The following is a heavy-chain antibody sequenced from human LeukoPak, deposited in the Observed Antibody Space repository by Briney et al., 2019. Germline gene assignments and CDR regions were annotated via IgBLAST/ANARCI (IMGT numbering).Heavy chain of an antibody. CDR2: IYYSGST. D-gene: IGHD1-26*01. CDR3: ARSSSGSYSGFDY. J-gene: IGHJ4*02. CDR1: GGSISSYY. V-gene: IGHV4-59*01. Sequence: PSETLSLTCTVYGGSISSYYWSWIRQPPGKGLEWIGYIYYSGSTNYNPSLKSRVTISVDTSKNQFSLKLSSVTAADTAVYYCARSSSGSYSGFDYWGQGTLVTVSS.